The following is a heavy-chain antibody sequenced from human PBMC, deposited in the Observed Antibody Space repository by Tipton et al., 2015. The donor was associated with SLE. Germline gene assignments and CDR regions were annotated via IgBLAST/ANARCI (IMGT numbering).Heavy chain of an antibody. CDR3: ARRGALAAAGVFYCYCMDV. CDR2: IYYSGST. CDR1: GGSISSYY. J-gene: IGHJ6*02. D-gene: IGHD6-13*01. V-gene: IGHV4-59*01. Sequence: TLSLTCTVSGGSISSYYWSWIRQPPGKGLEWIGYIYYSGSTDYNPSLKSRVTISVDTSKNPFSLKVNSVTAAATAMYYRARRGALAAAGVFYCYCMDVWGQGTTGTVSS.